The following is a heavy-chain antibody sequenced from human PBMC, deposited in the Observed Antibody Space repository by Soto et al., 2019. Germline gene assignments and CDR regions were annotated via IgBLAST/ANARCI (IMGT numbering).Heavy chain of an antibody. D-gene: IGHD5-12*01. J-gene: IGHJ3*02. CDR2: IKSKTDGGTT. V-gene: IGHV3-15*01. CDR3: TTDQFFAATITNPAFDI. CDR1: GFTFSNAW. Sequence: GGSLRLSCAASGFTFSNAWMSWVRQAPGKGLEWVGRIKSKTDGGTTDYAAPVKGRFTISRDDSKNTLYLQMNSLKTEDTAVYYCTTDQFFAATITNPAFDIWGQGTMVTVSS.